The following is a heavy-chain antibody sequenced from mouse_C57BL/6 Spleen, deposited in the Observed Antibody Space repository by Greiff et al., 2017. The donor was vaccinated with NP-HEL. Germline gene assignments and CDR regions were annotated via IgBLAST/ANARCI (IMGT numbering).Heavy chain of an antibody. V-gene: IGHV1-84*01. Sequence: QVQLQQSGPELVKPGASVKISCKASGYTFTDYYINWVKQRPGQGLEWIGWIYPGSGNTKYNEKFKGKATLTVDTSSSTAYMQLSSLTSEDSAVYSCARPAGLDGSSSYAMDYWGQGTSVTVSS. CDR1: GYTFTDYY. D-gene: IGHD1-1*01. J-gene: IGHJ4*01. CDR2: IYPGSGNT. CDR3: ARPAGLDGSSSYAMDY.